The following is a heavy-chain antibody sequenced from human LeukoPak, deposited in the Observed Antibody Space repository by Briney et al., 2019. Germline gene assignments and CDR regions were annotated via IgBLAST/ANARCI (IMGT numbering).Heavy chain of an antibody. Sequence: GGSLRLSCAASGFTFSSYGMHWVCQAPGKGLDCVAYIRNDASNTYYADSVKGRFSISRDNSKNTVYLQMNSLIPEDTAVYYCAKRAGSAWSAGAWGQGTLVTVSS. V-gene: IGHV3-30*02. CDR3: AKRAGSAWSAGA. D-gene: IGHD3-10*01. CDR1: GFTFSSYG. J-gene: IGHJ5*02. CDR2: IRNDASNT.